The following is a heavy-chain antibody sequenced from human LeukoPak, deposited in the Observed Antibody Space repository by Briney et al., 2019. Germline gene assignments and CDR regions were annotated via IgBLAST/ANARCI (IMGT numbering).Heavy chain of an antibody. Sequence: HTGGSLRLSCAASGITFSTYWMSWVRQAPGKGLEWVANIKQDGSEKYYVDSVKGRFTISRDNAKNSLYLQMNSLRAEDTAVYYCARDLYPGYWGQGTPVTVSS. CDR2: IKQDGSEK. J-gene: IGHJ4*02. CDR1: GITFSTYW. CDR3: ARDLYPGY. D-gene: IGHD3-16*01. V-gene: IGHV3-7*01.